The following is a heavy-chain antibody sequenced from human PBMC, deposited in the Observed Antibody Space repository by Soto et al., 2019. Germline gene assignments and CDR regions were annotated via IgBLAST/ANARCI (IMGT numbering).Heavy chain of an antibody. Sequence: EAQLMESGGGVVRPGGSLRLSCEASGFRFDDYGMSWVRQAPGKGLEWVSGINWNGDSTGYVDSVKGRFTISRDNAKNSLYLQMNSLRAEDTSLYYCAAAILNSCSVRICFPGVFYFDFWGQGTQVTVSS. J-gene: IGHJ4*02. CDR3: AAAILNSCSVRICFPGVFYFDF. D-gene: IGHD2-15*01. V-gene: IGHV3-20*04. CDR2: INWNGDST. CDR1: GFRFDDYG.